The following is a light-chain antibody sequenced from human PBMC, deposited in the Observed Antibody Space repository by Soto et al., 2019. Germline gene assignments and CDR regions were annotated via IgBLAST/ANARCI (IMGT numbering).Light chain of an antibody. J-gene: IGKJ2*01. CDR3: QHYNNWPPYT. V-gene: IGKV3-15*01. Sequence: IALTQSPATVSVSPGDRVTLSCWASQNIYSNLGWYQQRPGQAPRLIIYRASARPTGIPARFSGSGSGTEFTLTISSLQSEDFAVYFCQHYNNWPPYTFGQGTKVDIK. CDR2: RAS. CDR1: QNIYSN.